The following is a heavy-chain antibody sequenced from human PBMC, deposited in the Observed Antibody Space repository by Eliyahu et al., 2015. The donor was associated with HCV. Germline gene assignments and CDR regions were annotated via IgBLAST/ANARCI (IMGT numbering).Heavy chain of an antibody. V-gene: IGHV3-11*01. CDR3: ARDPDSGWYEFDY. Sequence: QVHLVXSGGGLVKPGGSLXLSCAASGFSFSDYNMSWLRLAPGKGLEWISSITYSGETFYYADSVKGRFIISRDNSKNSLFLQMSSLKVDDTAVYFCARDPDSGWYEFDYWGQGTQVTVSS. CDR2: ITYSGETF. J-gene: IGHJ4*02. CDR1: GFSFSDYN. D-gene: IGHD6-19*01.